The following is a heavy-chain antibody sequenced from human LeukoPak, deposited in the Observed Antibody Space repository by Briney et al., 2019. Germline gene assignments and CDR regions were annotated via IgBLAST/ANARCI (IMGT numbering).Heavy chain of an antibody. CDR1: GFTFSVYG. J-gene: IGHJ4*02. CDR3: ARVRLGSSLDY. D-gene: IGHD2-2*01. Sequence: GGSLRLSCAASGFTFSVYGMHWVRQAPGKGLEWVTFIQYDASNEYYADSVRGRFTISRDNSKNTLYLQMNSLRAEDTAVYYCARVRLGSSLDYWGQGTLVTVSS. V-gene: IGHV3-30*02. CDR2: IQYDASNE.